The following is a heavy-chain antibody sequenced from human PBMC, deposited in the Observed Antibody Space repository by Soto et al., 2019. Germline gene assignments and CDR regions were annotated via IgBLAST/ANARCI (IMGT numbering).Heavy chain of an antibody. Sequence: PSETLSLTCTVSGGSIRSGDYYWSWIRQAPGKGLEWIGSMYYSGTTYYNPSLKSRVTISRDTSKNQFSLRLNSLTAADTAVYYCARDLKEYCSDGKCNWFDPWGQGTLVTVSS. CDR1: GGSIRSGDYY. D-gene: IGHD2-15*01. CDR2: MYYSGTT. J-gene: IGHJ5*02. CDR3: ARDLKEYCSDGKCNWFDP. V-gene: IGHV4-30-4*01.